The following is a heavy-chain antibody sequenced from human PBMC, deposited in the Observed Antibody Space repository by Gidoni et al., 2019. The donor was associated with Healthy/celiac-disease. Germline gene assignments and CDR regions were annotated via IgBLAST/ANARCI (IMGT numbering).Heavy chain of an antibody. CDR1: GGSISSSNYY. V-gene: IGHV4-39*01. Sequence: TVSGGSISSSNYYWGWIRQPPGKGLEWIGSIYYSGSTYYNPSLKSRVSISVDTSKNQFSLKLSSVTAADTAVYYCARDVDTVVGWRGDFDYWGQGTLVTVSS. D-gene: IGHD5-18*01. J-gene: IGHJ4*02. CDR2: IYYSGST. CDR3: ARDVDTVVGWRGDFDY.